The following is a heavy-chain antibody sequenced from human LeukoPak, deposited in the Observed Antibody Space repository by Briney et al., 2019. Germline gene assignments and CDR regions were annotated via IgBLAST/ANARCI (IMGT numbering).Heavy chain of an antibody. J-gene: IGHJ4*02. V-gene: IGHV1-46*01. CDR2: INPSGGST. CDR3: ARDRGDYAFDY. CDR1: GYTFTSYY. Sequence: ASVTVSFTASGYTFTSYYMHWVRQAPGQGLEWMGIINPSGGSTSYAQKFQGRVTMTRDTSTSTVYMELSSLRSEDTAVYYCARDRGDYAFDYWGQGTLVTVSS. D-gene: IGHD4-17*01.